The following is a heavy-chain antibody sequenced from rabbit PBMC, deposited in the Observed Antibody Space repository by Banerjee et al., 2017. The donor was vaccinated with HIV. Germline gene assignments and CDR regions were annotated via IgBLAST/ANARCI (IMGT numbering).Heavy chain of an antibody. CDR2: IYTGSGNT. CDR1: GFTLSSYW. CDR3: ARSGTGDAGYDYTPDL. D-gene: IGHD6-1*01. J-gene: IGHJ4*01. Sequence: QSLEESGGDLVKPGASLTLTCTASGFTLSSYWMCWVRQAPGKGLEWIACIYTGSGNTYYASWAKGRFTISKTSSTTVTLQMTSLTAADMATYFCARSGTGDAGYDYTPDLWGQGTLVTVS. V-gene: IGHV1S40*01.